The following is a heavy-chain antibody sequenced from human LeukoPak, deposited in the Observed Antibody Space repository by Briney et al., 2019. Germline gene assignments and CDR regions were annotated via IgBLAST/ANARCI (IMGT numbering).Heavy chain of an antibody. CDR1: GGTFSSYA. J-gene: IGHJ4*02. CDR2: IIPIFGTA. Sequence: SVKVSCKASGGTFSSYAISWVRQAPGQGLEWMGGIIPIFGTANYAQKFQGRVTITADKSTSTAYMELSSLRSEDTAVYYCARDRPTSSILAAAGYYFDYWGQGTLVTVSS. D-gene: IGHD6-13*01. CDR3: ARDRPTSSILAAAGYYFDY. V-gene: IGHV1-69*06.